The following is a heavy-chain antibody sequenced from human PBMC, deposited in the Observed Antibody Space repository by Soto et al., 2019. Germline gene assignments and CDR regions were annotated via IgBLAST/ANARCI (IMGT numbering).Heavy chain of an antibody. V-gene: IGHV4-31*03. CDR3: ARGPRDYDFWSGYSDYYYYYMDV. CDR1: GGSISSGGYY. D-gene: IGHD3-3*01. CDR2: IYYSGST. J-gene: IGHJ6*03. Sequence: QVQLQESGPGLVKPSQTLSLTCTVSGGSISSGGYYWSWIRQHPGKGLEWIGYIYYSGSTYYNPSLTSRVTISVDTSKNQFSLKLSSVTAADTAVYYCARGPRDYDFWSGYSDYYYYYMDVWGKGTTVTVSS.